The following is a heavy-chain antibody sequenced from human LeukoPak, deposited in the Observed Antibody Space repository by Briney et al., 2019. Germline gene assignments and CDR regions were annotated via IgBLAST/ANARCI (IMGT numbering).Heavy chain of an antibody. CDR2: IYYSGST. CDR3: ARGVVVAATIWFDP. D-gene: IGHD2-15*01. Sequence: SETLSLTCTVSGGSISSYYWSWIRQPPGKGLEWIGYIYYSGSTNYNPSLRSRVTISVDTSKNQFSLKLSSVTAADTAVYYCARGVVVAATIWFDPWGQGTLVTVPS. V-gene: IGHV4-59*01. CDR1: GGSISSYY. J-gene: IGHJ5*02.